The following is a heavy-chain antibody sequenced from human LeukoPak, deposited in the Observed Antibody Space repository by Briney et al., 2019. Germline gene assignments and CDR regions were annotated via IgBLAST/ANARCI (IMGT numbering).Heavy chain of an antibody. V-gene: IGHV1-8*03. D-gene: IGHD3-3*01. CDR3: ARGGVYYDFWSGYHDAFDI. Sequence: ASVKVSCKAFGYTFTSYDINWVRQATGQGLEWMGWMNPNSGNTGYAQKFQGRVTITRSTSISTAYMELSSLRSEDTAVYYCARGGVYYDFWSGYHDAFDIWGQGTMVTVSS. J-gene: IGHJ3*02. CDR2: MNPNSGNT. CDR1: GYTFTSYD.